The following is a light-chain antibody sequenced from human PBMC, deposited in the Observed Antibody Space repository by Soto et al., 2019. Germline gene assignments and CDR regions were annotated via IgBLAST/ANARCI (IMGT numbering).Light chain of an antibody. Sequence: EIVLTQSPATLSLSPGEIATLSCRASQSVRSYLAWYHQKPGQAPRLLIYDASNKAAGIPARFSGSGSGTDFTLTISRLEPDDFAVYYCQQRSNWPRLSFGGGTKVEIK. V-gene: IGKV3-11*01. CDR1: QSVRSY. CDR2: DAS. CDR3: QQRSNWPRLS. J-gene: IGKJ4*01.